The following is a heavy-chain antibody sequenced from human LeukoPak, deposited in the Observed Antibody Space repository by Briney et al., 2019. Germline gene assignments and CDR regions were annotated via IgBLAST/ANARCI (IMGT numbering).Heavy chain of an antibody. CDR2: MNVDGSEK. D-gene: IGHD4-17*01. V-gene: IGHV3-7*01. Sequence: GGSLRLSCAASGLTFSNYWMSWVRQAPGKGLEWVANMNVDGSEKYYVDSVKGRFTISRDNAKNSLYLQMNSLTAEDTAVYYCATDDYGPAGYGGQGTLVTASS. CDR3: ATDDYGPAGY. CDR1: GLTFSNYW. J-gene: IGHJ4*02.